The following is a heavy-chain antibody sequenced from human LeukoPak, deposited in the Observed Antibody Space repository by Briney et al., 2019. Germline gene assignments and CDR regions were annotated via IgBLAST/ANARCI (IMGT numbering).Heavy chain of an antibody. J-gene: IGHJ4*02. D-gene: IGHD3-22*01. CDR2: IYPGDSDT. CDR3: ARLLGTYYYDSSGYFADY. CDR1: GYSFTSYW. Sequence: GESLKISCKGSGYSFTSYWIGWVRQMPGKGLEWMGIIYPGDSDTRYSPSFQGQVTISADKSISTAYLQWSSLKAPDTAMYYCARLLGTYYYDSSGYFADYWGQGTLVTVSS. V-gene: IGHV5-51*01.